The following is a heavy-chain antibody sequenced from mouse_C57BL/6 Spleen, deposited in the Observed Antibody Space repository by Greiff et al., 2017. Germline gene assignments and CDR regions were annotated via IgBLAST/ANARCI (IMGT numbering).Heavy chain of an antibody. D-gene: IGHD2-5*01. J-gene: IGHJ4*01. CDR3: ARGDYSNYVDYAMDY. CDR2: ISYDGSN. V-gene: IGHV3-6*01. CDR1: GYSITSGYC. Sequence: ESGPGLVKPSQSLSLTCSVTGYSITSGYCWNWIRQFPGNKLEWMGYISYDGSNNYNPSLKNRISITRDTSKNQFFLKLNSVTTEDTATYYCARGDYSNYVDYAMDYWGQGTSVTVSS.